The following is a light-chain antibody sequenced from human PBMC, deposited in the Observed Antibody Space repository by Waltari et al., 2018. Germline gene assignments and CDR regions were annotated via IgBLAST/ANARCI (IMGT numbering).Light chain of an antibody. J-gene: IGKJ2*01. V-gene: IGKV4-1*01. Sequence: SGLSSANRKNCVGWYQQKAGQPAKLLISWASSRESGVPDRFSGSGSGTDFTLTISRLQAEDVGVYYCQQCYTYPYTFGEGTNVEIK. CDR1: SGLSSANRKNC. CDR3: QQCYTYPYT. CDR2: WAS.